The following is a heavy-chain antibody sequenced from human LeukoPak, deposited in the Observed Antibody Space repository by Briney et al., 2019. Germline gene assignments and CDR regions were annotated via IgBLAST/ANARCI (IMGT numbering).Heavy chain of an antibody. V-gene: IGHV4-39*07. J-gene: IGHJ6*03. CDR3: ARGPGRGPGRYYYYMDV. Sequence: PSETLSLTCTVSGGSISSSSYYWGWIRQPPGKGLEWIGSIYYSGSTYYNPSLKSRVTISVDTSKNQFSLKLSSVTAADTAVYYCARGPGRGPGRYYYYMDVWGKGTTVTVSS. CDR2: IYYSGST. CDR1: GGSISSSSYY.